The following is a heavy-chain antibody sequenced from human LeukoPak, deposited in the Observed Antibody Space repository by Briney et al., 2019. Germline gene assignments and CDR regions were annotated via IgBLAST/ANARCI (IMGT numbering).Heavy chain of an antibody. Sequence: GGSLRLSCAASGFTFDDYTMHWVRQAPGKGLEWVSLISWDGGSTYYADSVKGRFTISRDNSKNSLYLQMNSLRTEDTALYYCAKDILRFGEEGAFDIWGQGTMVTVSS. CDR2: ISWDGGST. CDR1: GFTFDDYT. CDR3: AKDILRFGEEGAFDI. D-gene: IGHD3-10*01. J-gene: IGHJ3*02. V-gene: IGHV3-43*01.